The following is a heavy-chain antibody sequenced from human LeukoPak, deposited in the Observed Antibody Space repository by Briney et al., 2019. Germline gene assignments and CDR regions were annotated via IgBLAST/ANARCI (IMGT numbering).Heavy chain of an antibody. V-gene: IGHV3-23*01. J-gene: IGHJ4*02. CDR1: GFTFSNYA. D-gene: IGHD3-16*01. CDR2: ITTTGGTT. CDR3: AKRNCLFY. Sequence: PGGSLRLSCAASGFTFSNYAMNWVRQAPGKGLEWVSTITTTGGTTYYADSVKGRFTISRDNSRNTLYLQMNSLRAEDTALYYCAKRNCLFYWGLGTLVTVSS.